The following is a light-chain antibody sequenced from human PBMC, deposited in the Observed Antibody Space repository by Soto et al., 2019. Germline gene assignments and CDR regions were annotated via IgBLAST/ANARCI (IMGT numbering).Light chain of an antibody. V-gene: IGLV3-21*02. Sequence: SYELTQSPSVSVAPGQTARITCGGNNIGHKNVHWYQQKPGQAPVLVVHDDSDRPSGIPERFSGSNSGNTATLTISGVEAGDGADYYCQVWDSSSDQGVIGGGTKVTVL. CDR2: DDS. CDR1: NIGHKN. J-gene: IGLJ3*02. CDR3: QVWDSSSDQGV.